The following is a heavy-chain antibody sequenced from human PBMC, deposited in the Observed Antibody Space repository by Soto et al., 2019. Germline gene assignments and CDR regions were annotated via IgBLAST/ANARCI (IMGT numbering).Heavy chain of an antibody. CDR2: IWHDGSKT. V-gene: IGHV3-33*01. J-gene: IGHJ6*02. Sequence: PGGSLRLSCAASGFSFSSYGMHWVRQAPGKGLEWVAVIWHDGSKTYYADSVKGRLIISRDNSKNTLYVQINSLRAEDRGVYFCARGSIVAAEYGMDVWGHGTTVTVYS. CDR3: ARGSIVAAEYGMDV. D-gene: IGHD6-13*01. CDR1: GFSFSSYG.